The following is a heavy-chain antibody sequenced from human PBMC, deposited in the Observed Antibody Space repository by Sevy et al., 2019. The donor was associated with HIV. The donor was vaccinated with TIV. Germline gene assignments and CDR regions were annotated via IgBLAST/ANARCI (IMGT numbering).Heavy chain of an antibody. J-gene: IGHJ6*04. CDR2: IKQDGSEK. CDR3: ARAVVWLVQVSASYV. V-gene: IGHV3-7*01. Sequence: GGSLRLSCAASGFTFSSYWMSWVRQAPGKGLEWVANIKQDGSEKYYVDSVKGRFTISRDNAKNSLYLQMNSLRAEDTAVYYCARAVVWLVQVSASYVWGKGTTVTVSS. CDR1: GFTFSSYW. D-gene: IGHD6-19*01.